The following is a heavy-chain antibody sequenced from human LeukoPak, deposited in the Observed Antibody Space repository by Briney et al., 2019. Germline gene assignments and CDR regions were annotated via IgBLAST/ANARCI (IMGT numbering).Heavy chain of an antibody. CDR2: IIPIFGTA. D-gene: IGHD3-9*01. V-gene: IGHV1-69*05. CDR1: GGTFSSYA. CDR3: AREVPCVGYDTQCRGAFDI. J-gene: IGHJ3*02. Sequence: SMKVSCKASGGTFSSYAISWVRQAPGQGLEWMGRIIPIFGTANYAQKFQGRVPIPTDESTSTAYMELSSLRSEDTAVYYCAREVPCVGYDTQCRGAFDIWGQGTMVTVSS.